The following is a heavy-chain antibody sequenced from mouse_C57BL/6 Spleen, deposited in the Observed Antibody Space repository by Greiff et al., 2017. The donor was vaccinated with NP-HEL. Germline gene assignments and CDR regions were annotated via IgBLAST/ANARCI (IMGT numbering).Heavy chain of an antibody. V-gene: IGHV14-1*01. CDR1: GFNIKDYY. CDR2: IDPGDGDT. Sequence: EVQLQQSGAELVRPGASVKLSCTASGFNIKDYYMPWVKQRPEQGLEWIGRIDPGDGDTEYAPKFQGQATMTADTSSNTAYLQLSSLTSEDTAGYYRTTRTGTGFDDWGPSTTLTGSS. CDR3: TTRTGTGFDD. D-gene: IGHD4-1*01. J-gene: IGHJ2*01.